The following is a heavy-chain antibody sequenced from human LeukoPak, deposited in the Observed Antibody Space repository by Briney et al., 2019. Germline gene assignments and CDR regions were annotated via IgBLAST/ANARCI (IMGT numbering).Heavy chain of an antibody. Sequence: SETLSLTCTVSGGSISSGSYYWSWIRQPAGKGLEWIGRIYTSGSTNYNPSLKCRVTISVDTSKNQFSLKLSSVTAADTAVYYCARHGRRETFDYWGQGTLVTVSS. V-gene: IGHV4-61*02. CDR2: IYTSGST. CDR3: ARHGRRETFDY. D-gene: IGHD3/OR15-3a*01. J-gene: IGHJ4*02. CDR1: GGSISSGSYY.